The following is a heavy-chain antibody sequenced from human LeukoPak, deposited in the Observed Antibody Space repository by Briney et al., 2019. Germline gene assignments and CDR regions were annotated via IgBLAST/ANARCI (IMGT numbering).Heavy chain of an antibody. CDR2: MNPNSGNT. CDR3: TRGSSGRRDN. J-gene: IGHJ4*02. D-gene: IGHD6-19*01. Sequence: GASVPVSFMSSGYTFTSCVRHWLRPAAGRGGEWMGWMNPNSGNTGYGQSFQSRITMTRDSSIGTAYMELSNLTSEDTAIYYCTRGSSGRRDNWGQGTLVTVSA. V-gene: IGHV1-8*01. CDR1: GYTFTSCV.